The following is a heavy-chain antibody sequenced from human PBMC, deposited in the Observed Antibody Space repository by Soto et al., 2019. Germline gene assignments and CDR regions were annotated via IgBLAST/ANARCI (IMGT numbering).Heavy chain of an antibody. V-gene: IGHV1-8*01. CDR1: GYTFTIYD. CDR3: ARGHLRLRVLEWTHYYYGMDV. J-gene: IGHJ6*02. D-gene: IGHD3-3*01. CDR2: MNPNSGNT. Sequence: GASVKVSCKAFGYTFTIYDINWVRQATGQGLEWMGWMNPNSGNTGYAQKFQGRVNMTRNTSISTAYMELSSLRSEDTAVYYCARGHLRLRVLEWTHYYYGMDVWGQGTTVT.